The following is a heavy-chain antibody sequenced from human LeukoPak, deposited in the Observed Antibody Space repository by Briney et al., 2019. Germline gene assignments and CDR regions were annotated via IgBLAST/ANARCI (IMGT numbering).Heavy chain of an antibody. V-gene: IGHV4-30-2*02. CDR3: ARLVGSSSYYFDY. CDR2: IYHSGST. Sequence: SQTLSLTCAVSGGSISSGGYSWSWIRQPPGKGLEWIGYIYHSGSTYYNPSLKSRVTISVDRSKNQFSLKLSSVTAADTAVYYCARLVGSSSYYFDYWGQGTLVTVSS. D-gene: IGHD6-13*01. J-gene: IGHJ4*02. CDR1: GGSISSGGYS.